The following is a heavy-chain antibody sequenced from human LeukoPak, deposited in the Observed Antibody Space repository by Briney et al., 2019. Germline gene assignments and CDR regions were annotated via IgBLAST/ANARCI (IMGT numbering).Heavy chain of an antibody. Sequence: GGSLRLSCAASGFTFTSYGMSWVRQAPGKGLEWVSSISGTGGSTYYADSVKGQFTISRDNAKNSVYLQMNSLRAEDTAVYYCARVKGSRWLFFDYWGQGTLVTVSS. CDR1: GFTFTSYG. D-gene: IGHD6-13*01. J-gene: IGHJ4*02. V-gene: IGHV3-23*01. CDR2: ISGTGGST. CDR3: ARVKGSRWLFFDY.